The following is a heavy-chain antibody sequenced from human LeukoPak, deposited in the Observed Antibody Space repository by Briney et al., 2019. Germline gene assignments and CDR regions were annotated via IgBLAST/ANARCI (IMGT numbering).Heavy chain of an antibody. J-gene: IGHJ5*02. CDR3: ARRAWAPYSSSWYWYSNWFDP. V-gene: IGHV5-51*01. CDR2: IYPGDSDT. Sequence: GESLKISCKGSGYSFTSYWIGWVRQMPGKGLEWMGIIYPGDSDTRYSPSFQGQVTISADKSISTAYLQWSSLKASDTAMYYCARRAWAPYSSSWYWYSNWFDPWGQGTLVTVSS. D-gene: IGHD6-13*01. CDR1: GYSFTSYW.